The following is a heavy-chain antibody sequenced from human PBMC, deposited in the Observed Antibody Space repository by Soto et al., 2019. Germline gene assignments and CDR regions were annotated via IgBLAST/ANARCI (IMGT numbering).Heavy chain of an antibody. CDR1: GDSISSGIDY. CDR3: ARRASGSYSDY. D-gene: IGHD3-10*01. CDR2: IYHSGST. Sequence: SETLSLTCTVSGDSISSGIDYWGWIRHHPGKGLEWIGHIYHSGSTYYNPSLKSRVTISVDTSKNQFSLKLSSVTAADTAVYYCARRASGSYSDYWGQGTLVTVSS. J-gene: IGHJ4*02. V-gene: IGHV4-39*01.